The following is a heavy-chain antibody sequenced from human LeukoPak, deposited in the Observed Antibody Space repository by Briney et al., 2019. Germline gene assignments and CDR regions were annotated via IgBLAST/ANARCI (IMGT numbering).Heavy chain of an antibody. J-gene: IGHJ4*02. CDR2: INPRGGST. Sequence: GASVKVSCKASGYTFTSYGISWVRQAPGQGLEWMGIINPRGGSTSYPQNFRGRVTVTRDTSTSTVYMELSSLTSEDTAVYYCARDSGFSYGYVDSWGQGTLVTVSS. CDR1: GYTFTSYG. V-gene: IGHV1-46*01. D-gene: IGHD5-18*01. CDR3: ARDSGFSYGYVDS.